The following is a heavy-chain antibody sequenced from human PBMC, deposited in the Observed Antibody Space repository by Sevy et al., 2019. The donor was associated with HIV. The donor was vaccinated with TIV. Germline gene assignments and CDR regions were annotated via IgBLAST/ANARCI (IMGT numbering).Heavy chain of an antibody. CDR2: ISYDGSKI. V-gene: IGHV3-30*04. Sequence: GGSLRLSCAASGFTFSTYAIHWVRQAPGKGLEWVALISYDGSKIFYIDSVKGRFTVSRYNSRNALYLQMNSLRPEDMGVYYCAVWPGGQTLDYLKIDSWGQGTLVTVSS. J-gene: IGHJ4*02. CDR3: AVWPGGQTLDYLKIDS. CDR1: GFTFSTYA. D-gene: IGHD3-16*01.